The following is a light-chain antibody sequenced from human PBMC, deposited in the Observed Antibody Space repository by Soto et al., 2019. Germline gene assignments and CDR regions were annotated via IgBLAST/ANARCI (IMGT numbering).Light chain of an antibody. V-gene: IGKV1-5*03. CDR1: QSISSW. Sequence: DIQMTQSPSTLPASVGDRVTVTCRASQSISSWLAWYQQKPGKAPKLLISKASSLESGVPSRFSGSGSGTEFTLTISGLQPDDFATYYCQQYNTYWTFGQGTKVEVK. CDR2: KAS. J-gene: IGKJ1*01. CDR3: QQYNTYWT.